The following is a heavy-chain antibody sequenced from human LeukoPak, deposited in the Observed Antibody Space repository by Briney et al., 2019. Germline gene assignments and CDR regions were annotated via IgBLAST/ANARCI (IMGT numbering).Heavy chain of an antibody. CDR3: ARDIVSDSGSYPYYYYYYMDV. CDR2: IIPIFGTA. J-gene: IGHJ6*03. CDR1: GGTFSSYA. Sequence: SVKVSCKASGGTFSSYAISWVRQAPGQGLEWMGGIIPIFGTANYAQKFQGRVTITADESTSTVYMELSSLRSEDTAVYYCARDIVSDSGSYPYYYYYYMDVWGKGTTVTVSS. D-gene: IGHD1-26*01. V-gene: IGHV1-69*13.